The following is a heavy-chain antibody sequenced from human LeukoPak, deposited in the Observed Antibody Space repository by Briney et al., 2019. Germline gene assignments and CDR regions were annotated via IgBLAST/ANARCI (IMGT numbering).Heavy chain of an antibody. Sequence: GGSLRLSCGASGFTFSSYGMHWVRQAPVKGLEWVAFIRYDGSNKYYADSVEGRFTISRDNSKNTLYLQMNSLRAEDTAVYYCARTTEDCSRTSCYQYWFDPWGQGTLVTVSS. J-gene: IGHJ5*02. D-gene: IGHD2-2*01. CDR3: ARTTEDCSRTSCYQYWFDP. CDR1: GFTFSSYG. V-gene: IGHV3-30*02. CDR2: IRYDGSNK.